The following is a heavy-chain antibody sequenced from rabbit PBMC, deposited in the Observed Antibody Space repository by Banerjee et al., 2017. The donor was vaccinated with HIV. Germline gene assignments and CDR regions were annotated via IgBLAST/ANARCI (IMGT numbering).Heavy chain of an antibody. Sequence: QEQLEESGGDLVQPEGSLTLTCTASGFSFSSSYYMCWVRQAPGKGLEWIGCIYTGSGNTYYASWAQGRFTISKTSSTTVTLQMTSLTAADTATYFCARDGYGGYVYAFNLWGQGTLVTVS. V-gene: IGHV1S45*01. D-gene: IGHD6-1*01. CDR1: GFSFSSSYY. J-gene: IGHJ4*01. CDR2: IYTGSGNT. CDR3: ARDGYGGYVYAFNL.